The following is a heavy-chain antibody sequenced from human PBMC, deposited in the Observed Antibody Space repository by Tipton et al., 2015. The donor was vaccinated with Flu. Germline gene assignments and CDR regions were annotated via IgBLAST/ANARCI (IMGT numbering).Heavy chain of an antibody. CDR2: IRHDESDK. CDR1: GFMFSGYG. D-gene: IGHD3-22*01. CDR3: TREAGYYASSGYCFDN. J-gene: IGHJ5*02. V-gene: IGHV3-33*01. Sequence: SLRLSCAASGFMFSGYGMHWVRQAPGKGLEWVAFIRHDESDKYYADSVKGRFTISRDDSKGIAYLQMNSLKTEDTGVYYCTREAGYYASSGYCFDNWGQGTLVTVSS.